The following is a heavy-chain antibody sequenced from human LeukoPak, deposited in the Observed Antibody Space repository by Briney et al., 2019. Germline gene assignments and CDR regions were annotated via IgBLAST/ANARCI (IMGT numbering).Heavy chain of an antibody. D-gene: IGHD6-19*01. V-gene: IGHV3-9*01. CDR3: AKADRGSGWSGIDY. J-gene: IGHJ4*02. CDR1: GFTFDDYA. CDR2: ISWNSGSI. Sequence: GRSLRLSCAASGFTFDDYAMHWVRQAPGKGLEWVSGISWNSGSIGYADSVKGRFTISRDNAKNSLYLQMNSLRAEDTALYYCAKADRGSGWSGIDYWGQGTLVTVSS.